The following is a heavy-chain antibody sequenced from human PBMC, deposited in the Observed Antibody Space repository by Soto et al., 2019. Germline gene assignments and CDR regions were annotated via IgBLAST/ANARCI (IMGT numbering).Heavy chain of an antibody. CDR2: TSFDGSSG. D-gene: IGHD6-19*01. V-gene: IGHV3-30*18. CDR3: AKSPTAVAGYFDY. CDR1: GFTFSSSG. Sequence: QVQLVESGGGVVQPGRSLRLSCAASGFTFSSSGMHWVRQAPGKGLEWVAVTSFDGSSGYYADSVRGRFTISRDNSTNTLDLRMNSLTAEDTAVYYCAKSPTAVAGYFDYWGQGSLVTVSS. J-gene: IGHJ4*02.